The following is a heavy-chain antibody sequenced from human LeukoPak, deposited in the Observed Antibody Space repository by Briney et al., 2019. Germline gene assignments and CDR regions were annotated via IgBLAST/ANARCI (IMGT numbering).Heavy chain of an antibody. CDR3: TTGTYYYDSSGYYT. CDR1: GFTFSSYG. Sequence: GGSLRLSCAASGFTFSSYGMHWVRQAPGKGLEWVGRIKSKTDGGTTDYAAPVKGRFTISRDDSKNTLYLQMNSLKTEDTAVYYCTTGTYYYDSSGYYTWGQGTLVTVSS. CDR2: IKSKTDGGTT. J-gene: IGHJ4*02. V-gene: IGHV3-15*01. D-gene: IGHD3-22*01.